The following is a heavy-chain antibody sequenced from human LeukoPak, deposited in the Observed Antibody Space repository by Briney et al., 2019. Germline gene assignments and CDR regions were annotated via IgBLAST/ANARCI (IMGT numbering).Heavy chain of an antibody. CDR1: GFTFDDYA. CDR2: ISWNSGSI. Sequence: SLRLSCAASGFTFDDYAMHWVRQAPGEGLEWVSGISWNSGSIGYADSVKGRFTISRDNAKNSLYLQMNSLRAEDTALYYCAKDKFPYGSGSFGYWGQGTLVTVSS. D-gene: IGHD3-10*01. J-gene: IGHJ4*02. V-gene: IGHV3-9*01. CDR3: AKDKFPYGSGSFGY.